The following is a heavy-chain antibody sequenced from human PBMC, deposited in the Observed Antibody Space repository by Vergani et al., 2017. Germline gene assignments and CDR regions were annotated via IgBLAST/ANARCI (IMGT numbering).Heavy chain of an antibody. Sequence: QVQLVQSGSEVRKPGASVKVSCQVSGYSLTELTFYWVRQAPGKGLEWMGGFDPEHGEVTFAHHIQGRVTMTEDRSTDTAYMELSSLRPEDTALYYCAIETDYYVSNGYYLDYWGQGTLVTVSS. CDR2: FDPEHGEV. J-gene: IGHJ4*01. CDR3: AIETDYYVSNGYYLDY. D-gene: IGHD3-22*01. V-gene: IGHV1-24*01. CDR1: GYSLTELT.